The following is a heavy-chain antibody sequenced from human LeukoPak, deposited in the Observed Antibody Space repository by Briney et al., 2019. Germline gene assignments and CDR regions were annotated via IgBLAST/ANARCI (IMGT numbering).Heavy chain of an antibody. J-gene: IGHJ4*02. CDR3: ARRGGSGRSFDS. CDR2: IYNGGST. V-gene: IGHV4-39*01. Sequence: PSETLSLTCTVSGGSISSSSYHWGWIRQPPGKGLEWIGNIYNGGSTYYNSSLKSRITISVDTSKNQFSLKLTSVTAADTAVYYCARRGGSGRSFDSWGQGTLVTVSS. CDR1: GGSISSSSYH. D-gene: IGHD3-10*01.